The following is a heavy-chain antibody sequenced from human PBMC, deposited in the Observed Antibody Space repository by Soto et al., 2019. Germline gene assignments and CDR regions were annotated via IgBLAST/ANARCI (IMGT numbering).Heavy chain of an antibody. CDR3: TRRLGYCSGGSCYNFDY. D-gene: IGHD2-15*01. V-gene: IGHV3-73*01. CDR2: IRSKANSYAT. J-gene: IGHJ4*02. Sequence: EVQLVESGGGSVQPGGSLQLSCAASGFTFSGSAMHWVRQASGKGLEWVGRIRSKANSYATAYAASVKGRFTISRDDSKNTAYLQMNSLKTEDTAVYYCTRRLGYCSGGSCYNFDYWGQGTLVTVSS. CDR1: GFTFSGSA.